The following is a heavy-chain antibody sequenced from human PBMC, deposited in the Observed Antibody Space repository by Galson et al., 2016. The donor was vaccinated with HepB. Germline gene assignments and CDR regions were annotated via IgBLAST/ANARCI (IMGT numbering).Heavy chain of an antibody. V-gene: IGHV2-70*11. D-gene: IGHD4-11*01. CDR1: GGAVSSGNFY. Sequence: TLSLTCTVSGGAVSSGNFYWGWIRQPPGKALEWLARIDWDDDKYYSTSLKTRLTISKDTSKNQVVLTMTNMDPVDTATYYCARIDYSGTYYDYWGQGILVTVSS. CDR2: IDWDDDK. J-gene: IGHJ4*02. CDR3: ARIDYSGTYYDY.